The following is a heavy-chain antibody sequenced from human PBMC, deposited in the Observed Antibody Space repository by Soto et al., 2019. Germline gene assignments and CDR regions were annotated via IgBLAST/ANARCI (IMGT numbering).Heavy chain of an antibody. V-gene: IGHV4-31*03. Sequence: SETLSLTCTVSGGSISSGVYYWSWIRQHPGKGLEWIGYIYYSGSTYYNPSLKSRVTISVDTSKNQFSLKLSSVTAADTAVYYCARVGHYCSSTSCYYDWFDPWGQGTLVTVSS. CDR3: ARVGHYCSSTSCYYDWFDP. CDR2: IYYSGST. J-gene: IGHJ5*02. D-gene: IGHD2-2*01. CDR1: GGSISSGVYY.